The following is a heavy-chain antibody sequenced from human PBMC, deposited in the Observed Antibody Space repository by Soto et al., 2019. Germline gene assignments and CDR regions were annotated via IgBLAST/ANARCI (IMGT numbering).Heavy chain of an antibody. V-gene: IGHV3-21*01. J-gene: IGHJ6*02. CDR3: AREGVAAAGQNWSRYYGMDV. D-gene: IGHD6-13*01. CDR1: GFTFSSYS. CDR2: ISSSSSYI. Sequence: GGSLRLSCAASGFTFSSYSMNWVRQAPGKGLEWVSSISSSSSYIYYADSVKGRFTISRDNAKNSLYLQMNSLRAEDTAVYYCAREGVAAAGQNWSRYYGMDVWGQGTTVTVSS.